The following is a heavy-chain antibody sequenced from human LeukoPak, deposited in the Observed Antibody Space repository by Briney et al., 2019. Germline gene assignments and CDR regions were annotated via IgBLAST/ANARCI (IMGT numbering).Heavy chain of an antibody. Sequence: GGSLRLSCAASGFTFSSYAMSWVRQAPGKGLEWVSAISGSGGSTYYADSVKGRFTISRDNSKNTLYLQMNSLRAEDTTVYYCAKPLGYCSGGSCYHYFQHWGQGTLVTVSS. J-gene: IGHJ1*01. CDR1: GFTFSSYA. CDR3: AKPLGYCSGGSCYHYFQH. CDR2: ISGSGGST. D-gene: IGHD2-15*01. V-gene: IGHV3-23*01.